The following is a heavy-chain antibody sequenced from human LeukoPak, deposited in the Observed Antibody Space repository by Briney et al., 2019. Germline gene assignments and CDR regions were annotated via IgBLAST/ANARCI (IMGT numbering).Heavy chain of an antibody. J-gene: IGHJ4*02. Sequence: PSETLPLTCAVSGVSFSDDYWNWIRQPPGKGLEWLGEINHRGTHEYSPSLKSRVTMSVDTSTNQFSLRLTSVTAADTAVYFCARLTEYQGFDYWGPGTLVTVSS. D-gene: IGHD2-2*01. V-gene: IGHV4-34*01. CDR1: GVSFSDDY. CDR2: INHRGTH. CDR3: ARLTEYQGFDY.